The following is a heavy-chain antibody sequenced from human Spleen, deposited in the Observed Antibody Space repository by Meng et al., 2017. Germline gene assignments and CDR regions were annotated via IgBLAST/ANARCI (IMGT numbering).Heavy chain of an antibody. CDR2: IWYDGSNK. CDR1: GFTFSSYG. J-gene: IGHJ6*02. CDR3: ARDSPSGILTGYYKYDYYGMDV. Sequence: GESLKISCAASGFTFSSYGMHWVRQAPGKGLEWVAVIWYDGSNKYYADSVKGRFTISRDNSKNTLYLQMNSLRAEDTAVYYCARDSPSGILTGYYKYDYYGMDVWGQGTMVTVSS. D-gene: IGHD3-9*01. V-gene: IGHV3-33*01.